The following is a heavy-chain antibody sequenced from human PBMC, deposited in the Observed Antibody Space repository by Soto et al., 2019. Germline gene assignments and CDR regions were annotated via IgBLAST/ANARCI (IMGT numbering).Heavy chain of an antibody. CDR2: IKQDGSEK. CDR3: ARDCKGSRYSYYYYGMDV. Sequence: LRLLCASAGVPSSSYWMSWVRQDPGKGLEWVANIKQDGSEKYYVDSVKSRFTISRDNAKNSLYLQMNSLRAEDTAVYYCARDCKGSRYSYYYYGMDVWGQRNTVSGSS. J-gene: IGHJ6*02. D-gene: IGHD6-13*01. V-gene: IGHV3-7*03. CDR1: GVPSSSYW.